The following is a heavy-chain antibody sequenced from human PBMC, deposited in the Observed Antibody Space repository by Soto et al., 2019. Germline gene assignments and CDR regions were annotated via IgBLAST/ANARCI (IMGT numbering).Heavy chain of an antibody. D-gene: IGHD3-22*01. CDR1: GYTFTCYG. V-gene: IGHV1-18*01. J-gene: IGHJ4*02. Sequence: PSVKVSCKSCGYTFTCYGISWVGQPPGQGLEWMGLISAYNGNTNYAQKLQGRVTMTADTSTSTAYMELRSLRSEDTAMYYCARDRSGPMAGDFDYWGQGTLVTVSS. CDR2: ISAYNGNT. CDR3: ARDRSGPMAGDFDY.